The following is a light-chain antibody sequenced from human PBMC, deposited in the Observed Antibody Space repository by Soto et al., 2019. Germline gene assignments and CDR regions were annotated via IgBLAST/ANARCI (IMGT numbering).Light chain of an antibody. J-gene: IGKJ4*01. V-gene: IGKV1-33*01. Sequence: DIQMTQSPSSLSASVGDRVTITCRASQSISTYLNWYQQKPGKVPKLLIYAASSLQSGVTSRFSGSGSGTDFTFTISSLQPEDIETYYCQQYDNLPLNFGGGTKVDI. CDR2: AAS. CDR1: QSISTY. CDR3: QQYDNLPLN.